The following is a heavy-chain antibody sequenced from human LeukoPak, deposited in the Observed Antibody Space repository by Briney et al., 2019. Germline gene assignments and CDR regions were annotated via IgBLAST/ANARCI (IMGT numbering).Heavy chain of an antibody. CDR3: ARVVGIAAAGSYYYYYYMDV. CDR2: IYYSGST. D-gene: IGHD6-13*01. J-gene: IGHJ6*03. CDR1: GGSISSSSYY. Sequence: SETLSLTCTVSGGSISSSSYYWGWIRQPPGKGLEWIGSIYYSGSTYYNPSLKSRVTISVDTSKNQFSLKLSSVTAADTAVYYCARVVGIAAAGSYYYYYYMDVWGKGTTVTVSS. V-gene: IGHV4-39*07.